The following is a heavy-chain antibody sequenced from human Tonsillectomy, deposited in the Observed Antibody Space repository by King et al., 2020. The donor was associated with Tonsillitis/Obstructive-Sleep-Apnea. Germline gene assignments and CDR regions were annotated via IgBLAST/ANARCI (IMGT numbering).Heavy chain of an antibody. V-gene: IGHV3-53*01. CDR1: GFIVINDY. J-gene: IGHJ3*02. CDR2: IHGAHCT. Sequence: DVQLVESGGGLIQPGGSLRLSCAASGFIVINDYMTWCRQVPGSGLERVLVIHGAHCTDYADSVKGRFTISRDNSKNTLYLQMNSLRAEDTAMYYCARVNGGAHDAFDIWGRGTMVSVSS. CDR3: ARVNGGAHDAFDI. D-gene: IGHD4-23*01.